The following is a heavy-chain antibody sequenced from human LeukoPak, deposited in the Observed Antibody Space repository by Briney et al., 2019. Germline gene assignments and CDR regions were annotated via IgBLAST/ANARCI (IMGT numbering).Heavy chain of an antibody. J-gene: IGHJ4*02. D-gene: IGHD2-15*01. CDR2: INHSGST. CDR1: GGSFSGYY. V-gene: IGHV4-34*01. CDR3: ARAGRPGVVVVAATHYFDY. Sequence: KPSETLSLTCAVYGGSFSGYYWSWIRQPPGKGLEWIGEINHSGSTNCNPSLKSRVTISVDTSKNQFSLKLSSVTAADTAVYYCARAGRPGVVVVAATHYFDYWGQGTLVTVSS.